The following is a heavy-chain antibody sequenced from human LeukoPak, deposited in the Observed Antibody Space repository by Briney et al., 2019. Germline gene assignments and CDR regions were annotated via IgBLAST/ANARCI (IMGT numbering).Heavy chain of an antibody. CDR1: GYTFTSYD. D-gene: IGHD2-2*02. Sequence: VASVKVSCKASGYTFTSYDINWVRQATGQGLEWMGWMNPNSGNTGYAQKFQGRVTITRNTSISTAYMELSSLRSEDTAVYYCARRHRHCSSTSCYTWDYWGQGTLVTVSS. J-gene: IGHJ4*02. CDR2: MNPNSGNT. CDR3: ARRHRHCSSTSCYTWDY. V-gene: IGHV1-8*03.